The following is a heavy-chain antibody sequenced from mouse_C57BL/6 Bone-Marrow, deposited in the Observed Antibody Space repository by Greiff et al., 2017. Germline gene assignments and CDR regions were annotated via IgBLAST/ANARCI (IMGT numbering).Heavy chain of an antibody. CDR2: IHPNSGST. V-gene: IGHV1-64*01. Sequence: QVQLQQPGAELVKPGASVKLSCKASGYTFTSYWMHWVKQRPGQGLEWIGMIHPNSGSTNYNEKFKSKATLTVDKSSSTAYMQLSSLTSEDSAVYYCARPYGSSHFDYWGQGTTLTVSS. J-gene: IGHJ2*01. CDR1: GYTFTSYW. D-gene: IGHD1-1*01. CDR3: ARPYGSSHFDY.